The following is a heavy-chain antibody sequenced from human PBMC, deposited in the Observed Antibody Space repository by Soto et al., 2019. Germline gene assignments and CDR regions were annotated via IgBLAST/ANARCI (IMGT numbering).Heavy chain of an antibody. Sequence: QITLKESGPTLVKPTQTLTLTCTFSGFSLSTSGVGVGWIRQPPGKALEWLALIYWDDNKRYSPSLKSRLTITKDTSKNXXVXTKXNMDPVDTATYYCAHIPSRITIFGVVPYYYYGMDVWGQGTTVTVSS. J-gene: IGHJ6*02. CDR3: AHIPSRITIFGVVPYYYYGMDV. CDR2: IYWDDNK. V-gene: IGHV2-5*02. CDR1: GFSLSTSGVG. D-gene: IGHD3-3*01.